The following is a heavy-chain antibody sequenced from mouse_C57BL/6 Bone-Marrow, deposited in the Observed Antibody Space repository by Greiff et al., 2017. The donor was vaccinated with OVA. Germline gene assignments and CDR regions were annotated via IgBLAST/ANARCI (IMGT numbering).Heavy chain of an antibody. CDR2: ISNGGGST. Sequence: DVMLVESGGGLVQPGGSLKLSCAASGFTFSDYYMYWVRQTPEKRLEWVAYISNGGGSTYYPDTVKGRFTISRDNAKNTLYLQMSRLKSEDTAMYYCARHGGLRQAWFAYWGQGTLVTVSA. J-gene: IGHJ3*01. CDR1: GFTFSDYY. V-gene: IGHV5-12*01. CDR3: ARHGGLRQAWFAY. D-gene: IGHD1-1*01.